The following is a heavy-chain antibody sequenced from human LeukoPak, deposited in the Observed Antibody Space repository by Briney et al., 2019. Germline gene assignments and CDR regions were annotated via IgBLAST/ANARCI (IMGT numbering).Heavy chain of an antibody. CDR1: GCSISSYH. J-gene: IGHJ3*02. D-gene: IGHD3-10*01. CDR2: IYYSGST. CDR3: AKTILWFGEFPDAFDI. Sequence: SETLSLTCTVSGCSISSYHWSWLRQPPGKGLEWIGYIYYSGSTNYNPSLKSRVTISVDTSKNQFSLKLGSVTATDTAVYYCAKTILWFGEFPDAFDIWGQGTMVTVSS. V-gene: IGHV4-59*01.